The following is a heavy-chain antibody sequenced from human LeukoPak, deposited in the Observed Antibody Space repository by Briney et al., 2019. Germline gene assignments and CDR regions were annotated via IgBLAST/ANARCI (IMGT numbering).Heavy chain of an antibody. CDR3: AKESYSTSWQLDS. J-gene: IGHJ4*02. D-gene: IGHD6-13*01. CDR2: ISYDGSNK. Sequence: GMSLRLSCAASGFTFSSYGMHWVRQAPGKGLEWVAVISYDGSNKYYADSVKGRFTISRDNSKNTLYLQMNSLRAEDTAVYYCAKESYSTSWQLDSWGQGTLVTVSS. V-gene: IGHV3-30*18. CDR1: GFTFSSYG.